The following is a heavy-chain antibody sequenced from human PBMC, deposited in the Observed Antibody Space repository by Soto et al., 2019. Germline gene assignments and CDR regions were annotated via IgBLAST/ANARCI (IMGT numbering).Heavy chain of an antibody. J-gene: IGHJ4*02. CDR2: IIPILGIA. CDR3: ARDFLGAKGQDH. Sequence: QVQLVQSGAEVKKPGSSVKVSCKASGGTFSSYTISWVRQAPGQGLEWMGRIIPILGIANYAQKFQGRVTITADKSTSTAYMELSSLRSEDTAVYYCARDFLGAKGQDHWGQGTLVTVSS. D-gene: IGHD1-26*01. CDR1: GGTFSSYT. V-gene: IGHV1-69*08.